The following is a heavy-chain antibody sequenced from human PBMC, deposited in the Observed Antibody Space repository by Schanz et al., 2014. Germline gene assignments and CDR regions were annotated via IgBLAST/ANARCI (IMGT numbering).Heavy chain of an antibody. CDR3: AKGRGGTSSEGLDQYYGMDV. J-gene: IGHJ6*02. CDR1: GFTFSNHA. D-gene: IGHD6-6*01. V-gene: IGHV3-23*04. CDR2: ISGRGGRT. Sequence: EVHLVESGGGLSRPGGSLRLSCETSGFTFSNHAMSWVRQAPGKGLEWVSAISGRGGRTYYADSVKGRFTISRDNSKNMLYLQMNSLRGEDTAVYFCAKGRGGTSSEGLDQYYGMDVWGQGTTVTVSS.